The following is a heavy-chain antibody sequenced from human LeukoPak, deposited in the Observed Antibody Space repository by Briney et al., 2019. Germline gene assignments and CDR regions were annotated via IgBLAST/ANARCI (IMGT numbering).Heavy chain of an antibody. CDR2: INPNSGST. Sequence: ASVKVSCKASGYTFTGYYMHWVRQAPGQGLEWMGWINPNSGSTNYAQKFQGRVTMTRDTSISTAYMELSRLRSDDTAVYYCARVPAATNFDYWGQGTLVTVSS. D-gene: IGHD2-2*01. J-gene: IGHJ4*02. CDR3: ARVPAATNFDY. V-gene: IGHV1-2*02. CDR1: GYTFTGYY.